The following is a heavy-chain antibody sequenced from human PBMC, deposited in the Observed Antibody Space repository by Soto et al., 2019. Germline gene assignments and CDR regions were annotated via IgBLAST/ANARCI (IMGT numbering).Heavy chain of an antibody. CDR3: ARDNCSSSSCYFDY. V-gene: IGHV4-59*11. Sequence: SSETLSLTCTVSGGSIRSHHWSWIRQSPGKGLEWIGFIDYSGNTDYNPSLKSRVTISVDTSRNQFSLKLSSVTAADTAVYYCARDNCSSSSCYFDYSGQGTLVTVS. CDR2: IDYSGNT. CDR1: GGSIRSHH. D-gene: IGHD2-2*01. J-gene: IGHJ4*02.